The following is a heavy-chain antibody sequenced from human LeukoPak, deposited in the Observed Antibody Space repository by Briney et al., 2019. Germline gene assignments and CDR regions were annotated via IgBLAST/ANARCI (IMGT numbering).Heavy chain of an antibody. Sequence: GGSLRLSCAASAFTFSSYWMTWVRQAPGKGLEWVANINRDESEKYCVDSVKGRFTISRDNSKNTLYLQMNSLRVEDTAMYYCAKGGGTGYSSSWYSNWGQGTLVTVSS. D-gene: IGHD6-13*01. CDR3: AKGGGTGYSSSWYSN. V-gene: IGHV3-7*01. J-gene: IGHJ4*02. CDR1: AFTFSSYW. CDR2: INRDESEK.